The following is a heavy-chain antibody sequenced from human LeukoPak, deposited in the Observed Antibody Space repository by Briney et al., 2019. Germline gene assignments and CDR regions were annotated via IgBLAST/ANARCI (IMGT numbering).Heavy chain of an antibody. CDR1: GFTFSSYW. V-gene: IGHV3-74*01. D-gene: IGHD6-6*01. CDR2: INSDGSST. CDR3: ARAHLSSSNWFDP. J-gene: IGHJ5*02. Sequence: PGGSLRLSCAASGFTFSSYWMHWVRQAPGKGLVWVSRINSDGSSTSYADSVQGRFTISRDNAKNTLYLQMNSLRVEDTAVYYCARAHLSSSNWFDPWGQGTLVTVSS.